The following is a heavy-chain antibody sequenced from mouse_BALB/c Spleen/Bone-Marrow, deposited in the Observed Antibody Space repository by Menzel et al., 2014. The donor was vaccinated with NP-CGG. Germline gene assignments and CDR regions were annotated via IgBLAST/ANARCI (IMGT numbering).Heavy chain of an antibody. J-gene: IGHJ2*01. D-gene: IGHD1-2*01. Sequence: EVQRVESGPSLVKPSQTLSLPCSVTGDSITSSYWNWIRKFPGNKLEYMGYISYSGNAYYNPSLKSRISLTRDTSKNQYYLQLNSVTTEDTATYFCARGNGYHFDYWGQGTTLTVSS. V-gene: IGHV3-8*02. CDR3: ARGNGYHFDY. CDR2: ISYSGNA. CDR1: GDSITSSY.